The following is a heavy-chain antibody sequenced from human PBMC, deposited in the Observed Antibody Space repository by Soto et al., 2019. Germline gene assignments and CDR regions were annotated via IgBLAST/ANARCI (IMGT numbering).Heavy chain of an antibody. D-gene: IGHD6-19*01. CDR3: VRTSAWYMMVDF. J-gene: IGHJ4*02. CDR2: ISYDGSSK. Sequence: GGSLRLSCAAPGFTFSSYVMHWVRQAPGKGLEWVAVISYDGSSKYYADSVKGRFTVSRDNSKNALYLQMNSLRSEDTAVYYCVRTSAWYMMVDFWGQGTLVTVSS. V-gene: IGHV3-30*04. CDR1: GFTFSSYV.